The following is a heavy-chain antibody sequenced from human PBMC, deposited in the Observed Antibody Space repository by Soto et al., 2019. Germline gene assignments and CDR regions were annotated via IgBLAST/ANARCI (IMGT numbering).Heavy chain of an antibody. CDR3: ARGRYGDY. Sequence: QVHLVQSGAEVKKPGASVKVSCQGSGYAFTTYGITWVRQAPGQGLEWMGWISAHNGNTNYAQKLQGRVTVTRDTSTSTAYMELRSLEYDDTAVYYCARGRYGDYWGQGALVTVSS. J-gene: IGHJ4*02. CDR2: ISAHNGNT. D-gene: IGHD1-1*01. CDR1: GYAFTTYG. V-gene: IGHV1-18*01.